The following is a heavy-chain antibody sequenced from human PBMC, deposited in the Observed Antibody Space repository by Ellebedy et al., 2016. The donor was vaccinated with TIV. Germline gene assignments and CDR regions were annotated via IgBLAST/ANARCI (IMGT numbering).Heavy chain of an antibody. CDR1: GFTFSYYS. CDR3: ARGSSSRGYFDS. D-gene: IGHD6-13*01. V-gene: IGHV3-30-3*01. J-gene: IGHJ4*02. Sequence: GGSLRLSXAASGFTFSYYSMHWVCQAPGKGLEWVAVISHDGSNKYHAESVKGRFTISRDDSKNTLYLQMNTLRTEDTALYFCARGSSSRGYFDSWGQGTLVTVSS. CDR2: ISHDGSNK.